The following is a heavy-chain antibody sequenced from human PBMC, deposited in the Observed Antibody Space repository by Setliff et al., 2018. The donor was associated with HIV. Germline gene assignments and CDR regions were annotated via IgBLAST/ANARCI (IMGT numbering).Heavy chain of an antibody. CDR1: GGSITSGGYY. CDR3: ARTTMVRGVMITLPRYFDH. CDR2: IYYSGST. J-gene: IGHJ4*02. D-gene: IGHD3-10*01. V-gene: IGHV4-31*03. Sequence: SETLSLTCTVSGGSITSGGYYWSWIRQHPGRGLEWIGYIYYSGSTYYNPSLKSRVTISVDTSKNQFSLKLSSVTAADTAVYYCARTTMVRGVMITLPRYFDHWGQGTLVTVSS.